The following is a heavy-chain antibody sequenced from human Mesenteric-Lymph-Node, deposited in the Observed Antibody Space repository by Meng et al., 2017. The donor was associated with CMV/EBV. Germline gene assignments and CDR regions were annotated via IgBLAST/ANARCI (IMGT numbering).Heavy chain of an antibody. CDR2: ISSSGSTI. D-gene: IGHD3-10*01. Sequence: GESLKISCAASGFTFSSYEMNWVRQAPGKGLEWVSYISSSGSTIYYADSVKGRFTISRDNAKNSLYLQMNSLRAEDTAVYYCARGRWFGESNYFDYWGQGTLVTVSS. J-gene: IGHJ4*02. CDR1: GFTFSSYE. CDR3: ARGRWFGESNYFDY. V-gene: IGHV3-48*03.